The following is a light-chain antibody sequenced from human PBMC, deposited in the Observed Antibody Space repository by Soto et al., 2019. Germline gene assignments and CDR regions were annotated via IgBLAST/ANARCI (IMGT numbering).Light chain of an antibody. CDR3: QQYNNRPPWT. CDR1: QSVGSN. Sequence: EIVMTQSPATLSVSPGERATLSCRASQSVGSNLDWYQQKPGQAPRLLMYGASTRATGVPARFSGSGSGAEFTLTISSLQSEDFAVYYCQQYNNRPPWTFGQGTKVEIE. J-gene: IGKJ1*01. V-gene: IGKV3-15*01. CDR2: GAS.